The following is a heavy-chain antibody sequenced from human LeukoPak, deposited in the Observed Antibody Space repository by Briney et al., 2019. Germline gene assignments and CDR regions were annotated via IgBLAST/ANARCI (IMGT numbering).Heavy chain of an antibody. J-gene: IGHJ4*02. D-gene: IGHD5-18*01. V-gene: IGHV4-61*02. Sequence: PSETLSLTCTVSGGSISSGSYYWSWIRQPAGKGLEWIGRIYISGSPNYNPSLKGRVTISVDTSKNQFSLKLSSVTAADTAVYYCARNGRGIQPVDYWGQGTLVTVSS. CDR1: GGSISSGSYY. CDR2: IYISGSP. CDR3: ARNGRGIQPVDY.